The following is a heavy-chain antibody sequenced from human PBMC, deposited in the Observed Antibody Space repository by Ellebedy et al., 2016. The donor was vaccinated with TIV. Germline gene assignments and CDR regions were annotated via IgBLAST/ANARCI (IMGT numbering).Heavy chain of an antibody. CDR2: VSYDGSNK. CDR1: GFTFNSYA. D-gene: IGHD6-13*01. J-gene: IGHJ4*02. CDR3: ARDLKKRAAAGTELDY. Sequence: PGGSLRLSCAASGFTFNSYAIHWVRQAPGKGLAWVAVVSYDGSNKYYAAYVQGRFTISRDNSKHTLYLQMNSLRAEDTAVYDCARDLKKRAAAGTELDYWGQGTLVTVSS. V-gene: IGHV3-30-3*01.